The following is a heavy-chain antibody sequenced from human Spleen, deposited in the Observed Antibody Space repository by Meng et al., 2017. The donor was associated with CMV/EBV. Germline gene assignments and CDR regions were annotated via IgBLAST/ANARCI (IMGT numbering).Heavy chain of an antibody. CDR1: GYTFTDYG. V-gene: IGHV1-18*01. J-gene: IGHJ4*02. Sequence: CKDSGYTFTDYGFTWVRQAPGQGPEWMGWISAYSGKTEYAEKFQGRVTMTTDTSTSTVHMELRSLRSDDTAVYYCARDSIVRGVYSAYWGQGTLVTVSS. CDR2: ISAYSGKT. D-gene: IGHD3-10*01. CDR3: ARDSIVRGVYSAY.